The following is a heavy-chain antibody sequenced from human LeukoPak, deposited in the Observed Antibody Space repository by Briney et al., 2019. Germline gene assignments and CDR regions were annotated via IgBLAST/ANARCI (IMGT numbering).Heavy chain of an antibody. CDR1: GYSFTSYW. Sequence: KISCKGSGYSFTSYWISWVRQMPGKGLEWMGIIYPGDSDTRYSPSFQGQVTISADKSISTAYLQWSSLKASDTAMYYCARRPDYGDYEGFFDYWGQGTLVTVSS. CDR2: IYPGDSDT. V-gene: IGHV5-51*01. D-gene: IGHD4-17*01. CDR3: ARRPDYGDYEGFFDY. J-gene: IGHJ4*02.